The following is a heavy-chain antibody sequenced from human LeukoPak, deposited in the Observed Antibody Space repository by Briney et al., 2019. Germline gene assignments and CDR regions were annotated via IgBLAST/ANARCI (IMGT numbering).Heavy chain of an antibody. D-gene: IGHD3-10*01. CDR3: ARHDVVRTLRKMIRGLFDY. CDR1: GGSFSGYY. Sequence: SETLSLTCAVYGGSFSGYYWSWFRQPPGKGLEWIGQINHSGSTNYNPSLKSRVTISVDTSKNQFSLKLSSVTAADTAVYYCARHDVVRTLRKMIRGLFDYWGQGTLVTVSS. CDR2: INHSGST. V-gene: IGHV4-34*01. J-gene: IGHJ4*02.